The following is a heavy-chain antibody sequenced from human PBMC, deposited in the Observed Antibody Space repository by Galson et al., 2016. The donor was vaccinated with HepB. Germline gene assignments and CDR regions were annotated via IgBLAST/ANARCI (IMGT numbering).Heavy chain of an antibody. V-gene: IGHV1-69*13. CDR1: GGSFSSHA. D-gene: IGHD2-2*01. CDR3: ARAPNVEVPENNHFES. Sequence: SVKVSCKASGGSFSSHATSWVRQAPGQRLEWMGGIIPILGSANYAQKYQGRITITADGSTSTTFMELSSLRSDDTAVYYCARAPNVEVPENNHFESWGQGTLGTVAS. CDR2: IIPILGSA. J-gene: IGHJ4*02.